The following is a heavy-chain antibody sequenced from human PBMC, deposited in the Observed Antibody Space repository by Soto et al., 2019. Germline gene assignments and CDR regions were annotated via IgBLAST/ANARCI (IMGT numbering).Heavy chain of an antibody. CDR3: ARGRGYCSGGTCYTYYFDY. V-gene: IGHV3-33*01. J-gene: IGHJ4*02. Sequence: QVQLVESGGGVVQPEKSLRLFCAASGFAFSNYGMHWVRQAPGKGLEWVAFVWYDGGNEYYADSVKGRFIISRDNSKNTLYLQMNSLRAEDTAVYYCARGRGYCSGGTCYTYYFDYWGQGTLVTVSS. CDR1: GFAFSNYG. CDR2: VWYDGGNE. D-gene: IGHD2-15*01.